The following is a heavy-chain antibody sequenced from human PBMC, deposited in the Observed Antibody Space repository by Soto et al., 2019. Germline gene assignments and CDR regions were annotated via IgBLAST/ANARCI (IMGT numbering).Heavy chain of an antibody. CDR1: GGTFSSYA. CDR2: LIPIFGTA. Sequence: QVQLVQSGAEVKKPGSSVKVSCKASGGTFSSYAISWVRQAPGQGLEWMGGLIPIFGTANYAQKFQGRVTITADESTSTAYRELSSLRSEDTAVYYCALGYCSGGSCYSEYYYYGMDVWGQGTTVTVSS. J-gene: IGHJ6*02. CDR3: ALGYCSGGSCYSEYYYYGMDV. V-gene: IGHV1-69*01. D-gene: IGHD2-15*01.